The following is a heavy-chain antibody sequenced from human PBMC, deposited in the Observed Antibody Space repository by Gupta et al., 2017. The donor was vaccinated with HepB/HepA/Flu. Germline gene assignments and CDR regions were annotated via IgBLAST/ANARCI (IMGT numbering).Heavy chain of an antibody. Sequence: QVQLVESGGGVVQPGRSLRLSCAASGFTFSSYAMHWVRQAPGKGLEWVAVISYDGSNKYYADSVKGRFTISRDNSKNTLYLQMNSLRAEETAVYYCASEDYDILTGYPRDYFDYWGQGTLVTVSS. CDR2: ISYDGSNK. CDR1: GFTFSSYA. D-gene: IGHD3-9*01. CDR3: ASEDYDILTGYPRDYFDY. J-gene: IGHJ4*02. V-gene: IGHV3-30-3*01.